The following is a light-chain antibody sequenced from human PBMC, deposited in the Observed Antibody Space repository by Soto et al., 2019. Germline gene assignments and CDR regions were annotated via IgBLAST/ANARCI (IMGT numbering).Light chain of an antibody. CDR3: CSYTSGSRYV. J-gene: IGLJ1*01. Sequence: QSALTQPASVSGSAGQSITISCTGTSSDVGGYKYVSWYQQHPGKAPKSMIYDVSIRPSGVSNRFSGSKSGNTVSLTISGLQAEDEADYYCCSYTSGSRYVFGTGTKLTVL. CDR1: SSDVGGYKY. V-gene: IGLV2-14*01. CDR2: DVS.